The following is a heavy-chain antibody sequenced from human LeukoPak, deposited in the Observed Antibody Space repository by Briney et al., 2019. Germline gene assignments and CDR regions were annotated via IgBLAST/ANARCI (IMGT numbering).Heavy chain of an antibody. CDR2: ISGSGGST. D-gene: IGHD2-2*01. CDR1: GFTFSSYA. Sequence: GGSLRLSCAASGFTFSSYAMSWVHQAPGKGLEWVSAISGSGGSTYYADSVKGRFTISRDNSKNTLYLQMNSLRAEDTAVYYCAKDRLSIVVVPAAKVPHDAFDIWGQGTMVTVSS. V-gene: IGHV3-23*01. J-gene: IGHJ3*02. CDR3: AKDRLSIVVVPAAKVPHDAFDI.